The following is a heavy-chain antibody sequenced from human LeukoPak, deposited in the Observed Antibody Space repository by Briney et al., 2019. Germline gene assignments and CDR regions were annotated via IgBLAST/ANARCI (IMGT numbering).Heavy chain of an antibody. CDR3: ARTPQHSYYYYNMDV. D-gene: IGHD5-18*01. J-gene: IGHJ6*03. CDR1: GGTFSTYA. CDR2: IIPIFGTA. V-gene: IGHV1-69*05. Sequence: GASLKVSCKASGGTFSTYAITWVRQPPGQGLEWMGGIIPIFGTANYAQKFQDRVTITTDASTSTVYMELTSLRSEDTAVYYCARTPQHSYYYYNMDVWGKGTTVTVAS.